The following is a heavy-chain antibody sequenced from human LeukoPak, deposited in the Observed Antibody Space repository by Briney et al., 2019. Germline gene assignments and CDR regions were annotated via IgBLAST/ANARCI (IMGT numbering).Heavy chain of an antibody. CDR2: ISYDGSNK. J-gene: IGHJ4*02. D-gene: IGHD3-3*01. CDR3: ARGSYDFWSGYYDY. CDR1: GFTFSSYA. Sequence: GGSLRLSCAASGFTFSSYAMHWVRQAPGKGLEWVAVISYDGSNKYYADSVKGRFTISRDNSKNTLYLQMNSLRAADTAVYYCARGSYDFWSGYYDYWGQGTLVTVSS. V-gene: IGHV3-30-3*01.